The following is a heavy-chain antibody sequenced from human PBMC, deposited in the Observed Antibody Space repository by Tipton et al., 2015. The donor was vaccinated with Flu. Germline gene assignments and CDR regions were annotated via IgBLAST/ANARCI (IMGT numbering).Heavy chain of an antibody. CDR3: ARVLPGVESWFDH. CDR2: IFHSGST. CDR1: GDSMTSSRYY. Sequence: TLSLTCSVSGDSMTSSRYYWGRVRRPPGKGLEWIGSIFHSGSTYYNPSLKSRVTISVDTSKNHFFLKLISVTAADTAVYYCARVLPGVESWFDHWGQGTLVTVSS. D-gene: IGHD3-3*01. J-gene: IGHJ5*02. V-gene: IGHV4-39*07.